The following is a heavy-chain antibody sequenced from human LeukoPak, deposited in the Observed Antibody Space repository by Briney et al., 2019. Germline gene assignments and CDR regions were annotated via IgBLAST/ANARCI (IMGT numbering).Heavy chain of an antibody. D-gene: IGHD3-22*01. CDR2: INPNSGGT. CDR3: ARVYYYDSSGYFHDAFDI. Sequence: ASVKVSCKASGYTFTGYHMHWVRQAPGQGLEWMGWINPNSGGTNYAQKFQGRVTMTRDKSISTAYMELSRLRSDDTAVYYCARVYYYDSSGYFHDAFDIWGQGTMVTVSS. V-gene: IGHV1-2*02. J-gene: IGHJ3*02. CDR1: GYTFTGYH.